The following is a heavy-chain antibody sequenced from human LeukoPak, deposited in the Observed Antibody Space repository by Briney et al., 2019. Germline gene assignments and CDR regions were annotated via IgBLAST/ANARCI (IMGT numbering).Heavy chain of an antibody. Sequence: PGGSLRLSCAASGFTFSSYWMSWVRQAPGKGLEWVANIKQGGSEKYYVDSVKGRFTISRDNVKNSLYLQMNSLRPEDTALYYCARDTSSSWYPMGGVTYYYGMDVWGQGTTVTVSS. J-gene: IGHJ6*02. D-gene: IGHD6-13*01. CDR2: IKQGGSEK. CDR1: GFTFSSYW. CDR3: ARDTSSSWYPMGGVTYYYGMDV. V-gene: IGHV3-7*03.